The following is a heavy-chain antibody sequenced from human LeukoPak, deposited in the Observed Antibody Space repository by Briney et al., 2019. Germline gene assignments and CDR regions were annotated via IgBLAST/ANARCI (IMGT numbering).Heavy chain of an antibody. J-gene: IGHJ6*03. CDR2: IYYSGST. CDR3: ASGRRTRSQLSHMDV. V-gene: IGHV4-31*03. CDR1: GGSISSDGYY. Sequence: SQTLSHTCTVSGGSISSDGYYWSWIRQHPGKGLEWIGYIYYSGSTYYNPSLKSRVTISVDTSKNQFALKLSSVTAAGTAVYYCASGRRTRSQLSHMDVWGKGTTVTVSS. D-gene: IGHD2-2*01.